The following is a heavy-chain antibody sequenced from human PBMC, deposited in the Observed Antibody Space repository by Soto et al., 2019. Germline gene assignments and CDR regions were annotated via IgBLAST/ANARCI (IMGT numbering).Heavy chain of an antibody. CDR2: ISGSGTNT. J-gene: IGHJ4*02. D-gene: IGHD1-1*01. CDR3: AEEKPTTTCFDS. V-gene: IGHV3-23*01. CDR1: GFSFSTYP. Sequence: EVQLLESGGRLVQPGGSLRLSCVASGFSFSTYPMTWVRQAPGKGLEWVSLISGSGTNTYYAESVKGRFTISRDNSQNTPYLQMNPLRAEDTAVYYCAEEKPTTTCFDSWGQGTLVTVSS.